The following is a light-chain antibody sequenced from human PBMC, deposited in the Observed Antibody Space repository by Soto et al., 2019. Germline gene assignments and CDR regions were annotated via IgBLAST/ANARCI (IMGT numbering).Light chain of an antibody. CDR2: ESS. CDR3: QSYDNSLSGSWV. Sequence: QSVLTQPASVSGSPGQSITISCTGTSSDVGSYNLVSWYQQHPDKAPKLMIYESSKRPSGVSNRFSGSKSGNTASLTISGLQAEDEAHYYCQSYDNSLSGSWVFGGGTKLTVL. CDR1: SSDVGSYNL. J-gene: IGLJ3*02. V-gene: IGLV2-23*01.